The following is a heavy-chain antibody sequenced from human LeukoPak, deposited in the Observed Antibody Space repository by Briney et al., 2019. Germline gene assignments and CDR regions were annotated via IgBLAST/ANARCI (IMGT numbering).Heavy chain of an antibody. J-gene: IGHJ4*02. Sequence: PSETLSLTRTGSGGSISSYYWSWIRQPPGKGLEWIGYIYYSGSTNYNPSLKSRVTISVDTSKNQFSLKLSSVTAADTAVYYCASLGGNSEGYWGQGTLVTVSS. CDR1: GGSISSYY. V-gene: IGHV4-59*08. CDR3: ASLGGNSEGY. CDR2: IYYSGST. D-gene: IGHD4-23*01.